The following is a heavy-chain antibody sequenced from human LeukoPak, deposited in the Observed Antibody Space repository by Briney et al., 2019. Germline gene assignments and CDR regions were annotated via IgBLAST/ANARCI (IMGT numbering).Heavy chain of an antibody. CDR3: ARENCSGGSCPGYYYYYGMDV. CDR2: IYYSGST. J-gene: IGHJ6*02. CDR1: GGSISSGGYY. Sequence: PSETLSLTCTVSGGSISSGGYYWSWIRQPPGKGLEWIGYIYYSGSTYYNPSLKSRVTISVDTSKNQFSLKLSSVTAADTAVYYCARENCSGGSCPGYYYYYGMDVWGQGTTVTVSS. D-gene: IGHD2-15*01. V-gene: IGHV4-31*03.